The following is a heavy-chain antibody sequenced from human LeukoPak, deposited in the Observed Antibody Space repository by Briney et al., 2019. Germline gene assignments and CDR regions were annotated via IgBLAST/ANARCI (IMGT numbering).Heavy chain of an antibody. D-gene: IGHD2-2*01. V-gene: IGHV3-21*01. CDR2: ISSSSSYI. J-gene: IGHJ4*02. CDR1: GFTFSSYS. Sequence: GGSLRLSCAASGFTFSSYSMNWVRQAPGKGLEWVSSISSSSSYIYYADSVKGRFTISRDNAKNSLYLQMNSLRAEDTAVYYCARGSKGYCSSTSCPGGDYWGQGTLVTVSS. CDR3: ARGSKGYCSSTSCPGGDY.